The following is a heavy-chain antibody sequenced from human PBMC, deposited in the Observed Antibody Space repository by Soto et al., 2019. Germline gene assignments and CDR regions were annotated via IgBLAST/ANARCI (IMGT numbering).Heavy chain of an antibody. J-gene: IGHJ4*02. Sequence: VASVKVSCKTSGYPFTSYGIGWVRQAPGQGLEWMAWISPYNGNTYYAQKFQGRVTLTTDTYTNTVYMELRSLRSDDTAVYYCARDEGTVPRGVTSFDCWGQGTQVTVSS. V-gene: IGHV1-18*01. D-gene: IGHD3-10*01. CDR3: ARDEGTVPRGVTSFDC. CDR1: GYPFTSYG. CDR2: ISPYNGNT.